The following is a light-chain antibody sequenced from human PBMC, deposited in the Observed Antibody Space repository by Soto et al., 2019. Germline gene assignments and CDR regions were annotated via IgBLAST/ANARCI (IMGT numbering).Light chain of an antibody. Sequence: NFMLTQPHSVSESPGKTVTISCTRSSGSIASNYVQWYQQRPGRAPITVIYEDNHRPSGVPDRFSGSIDSSSNSASLTISGLKTEDEADYYCQSYDTSNVVFGGGTKLTVL. J-gene: IGLJ3*02. V-gene: IGLV6-57*04. CDR3: QSYDTSNVV. CDR1: SGSIASNY. CDR2: EDN.